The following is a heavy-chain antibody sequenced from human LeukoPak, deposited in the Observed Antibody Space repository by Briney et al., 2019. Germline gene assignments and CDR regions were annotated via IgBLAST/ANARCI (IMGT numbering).Heavy chain of an antibody. Sequence: KPGGSLRLSRAASGYTFSSYSINWVRQAPGKGLEWVSSISVGSNYIYYADSVRGRFSISRDDARNSLYLQMDSLRGDDTAVYYRARLRRNSDRSGYYYYYDYWGQGTLVTVSS. CDR1: GYTFSSYS. CDR2: ISVGSNYI. CDR3: ARLRRNSDRSGYYYYYDY. D-gene: IGHD3-22*01. J-gene: IGHJ4*02. V-gene: IGHV3-21*01.